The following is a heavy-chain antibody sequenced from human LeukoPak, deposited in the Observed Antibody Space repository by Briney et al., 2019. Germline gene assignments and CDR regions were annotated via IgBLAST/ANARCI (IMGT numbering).Heavy chain of an antibody. V-gene: IGHV1-2*06. J-gene: IGHJ4*02. CDR1: GYTFTGYY. CDR2: INPNSGGT. D-gene: IGHD3-9*01. CDR3: AREVVYYDILTGNPVAYYFDY. Sequence: GASVKVSCTASGYTFTGYYMHWVRQAPGQGLEWMGRINPNSGGTNYAQKFQGRVTMTRDTSISTAYMELSRLRSDDTAVYYCAREVVYYDILTGNPVAYYFDYWGQGTLVTVSS.